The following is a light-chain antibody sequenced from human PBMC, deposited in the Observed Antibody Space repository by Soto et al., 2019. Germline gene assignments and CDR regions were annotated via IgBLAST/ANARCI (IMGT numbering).Light chain of an antibody. CDR1: QSVSSSY. CDR3: QQYDSSPLT. V-gene: IGKV3-20*01. J-gene: IGKJ3*01. Sequence: EIVLTQSPGTLSLSPGERATLSCRASQSVSSSYLAWYQQKPGQAPRLLIYAASSRATGIPDRFSGSGSGTDFTLTISRLEPEDFAVYYCQQYDSSPLTFGPGTKMDIK. CDR2: AAS.